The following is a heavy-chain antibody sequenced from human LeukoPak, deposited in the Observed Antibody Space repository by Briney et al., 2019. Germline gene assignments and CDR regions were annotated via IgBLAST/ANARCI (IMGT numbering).Heavy chain of an antibody. J-gene: IGHJ4*02. D-gene: IGHD3-3*02. CDR3: AKDRSIFGVVTHYFDY. V-gene: IGHV3-23*01. CDR2: ISGSGGST. CDR1: GFTFSSYA. Sequence: VGSLRLSCAPSGFTFSSYAMSWVRQAPGKGLEWVSAISGSGGSTYYADSVKGRFTISRDNSKNTLYLQMNSLRAEDTAVYYCAKDRSIFGVVTHYFDYWGQGTLVTVFS.